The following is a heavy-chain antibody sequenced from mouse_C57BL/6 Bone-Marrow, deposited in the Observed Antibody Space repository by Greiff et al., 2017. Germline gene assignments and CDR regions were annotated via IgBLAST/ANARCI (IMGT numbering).Heavy chain of an antibody. CDR1: GYTFTDYY. D-gene: IGHD1-1*01. J-gene: IGHJ2*01. CDR2: INPNNGGT. CDR3: ARSGITTVVPYYFDY. Sequence: VQLQQSGPELVKPGASVKISCKASGYTFTDYYMNWVKQSHGKSLEWIGDINPNNGGTSYNQKFKGKATLTVDKSSSTAYMELRSLTSEDSAVYYCARSGITTVVPYYFDYWGQGTTLTVSS. V-gene: IGHV1-26*01.